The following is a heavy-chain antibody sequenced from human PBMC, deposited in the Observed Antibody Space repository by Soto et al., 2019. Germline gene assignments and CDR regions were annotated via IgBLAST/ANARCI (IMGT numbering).Heavy chain of an antibody. V-gene: IGHV4-59*01. J-gene: IGHJ4*02. Sequence: SETLSLTCTVSGGSISSYYWSWIRQPTGKGLEWIGYIYYSGSTNYNPSLKSRVTISVDTSKNQFSPKLSSVTAADTAVYYCARDPPGRRYPYQLFDYWGQGTLVTVSS. CDR2: IYYSGST. CDR1: GGSISSYY. D-gene: IGHD3-16*02. CDR3: ARDPPGRRYPYQLFDY.